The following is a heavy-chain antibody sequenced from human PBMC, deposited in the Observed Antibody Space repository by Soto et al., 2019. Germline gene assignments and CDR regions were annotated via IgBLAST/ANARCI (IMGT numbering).Heavy chain of an antibody. V-gene: IGHV3-33*01. Sequence: QVQLVESGGGVVQPGRSLRLSCAASGFTFSSYGMHWVRQAPGKGLEWVAVIWYDGSNKYYADSVKGRFTISRDNSKNTLYLQMNSLRAEDTAVYYCARDGEAEGPYYFDYWGQGTLVTVSS. CDR3: ARDGEAEGPYYFDY. CDR1: GFTFSSYG. J-gene: IGHJ4*02. D-gene: IGHD3-3*01. CDR2: IWYDGSNK.